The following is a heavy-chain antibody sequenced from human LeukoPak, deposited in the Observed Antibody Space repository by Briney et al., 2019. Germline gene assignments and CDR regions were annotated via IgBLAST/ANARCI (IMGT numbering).Heavy chain of an antibody. CDR1: GFTFSSYW. Sequence: GGSLRLSCAASGFTFSSYWMSWVRQAPGKGREWVASINQDGTEKYYVDSVKGRFTISRDNAKNSLYLQMNSLRAEDTAVYYCARDRRIAVANYGMDVWGQGTTVTVSS. CDR2: INQDGTEK. CDR3: ARDRRIAVANYGMDV. J-gene: IGHJ6*02. D-gene: IGHD6-19*01. V-gene: IGHV3-7*01.